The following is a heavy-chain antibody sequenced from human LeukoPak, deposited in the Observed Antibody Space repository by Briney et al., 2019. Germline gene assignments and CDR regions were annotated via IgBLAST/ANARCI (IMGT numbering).Heavy chain of an antibody. D-gene: IGHD3-3*01. J-gene: IGHJ6*04. Sequence: GSLRLSCTVSGFTFGDYAMSWVRQGPGPGLEWVCFIRIKTYGGTTEYVASVKGRFTISRDDSNSIAHLPMSSLKTEDTAVYYCARVPSGGAYDFWIEMDVWGKGSTVTVSS. CDR2: IRIKTYGGTT. CDR3: ARVPSGGAYDFWIEMDV. CDR1: GFTFGDYA. V-gene: IGHV3-49*04.